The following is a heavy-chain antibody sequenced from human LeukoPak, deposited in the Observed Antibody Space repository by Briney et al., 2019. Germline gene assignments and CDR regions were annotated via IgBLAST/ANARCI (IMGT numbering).Heavy chain of an antibody. J-gene: IGHJ4*02. CDR2: INTDGSST. Sequence: PGGSLRLSCAASGFTFSSYWMHWVRQAPGKGLVWVSRINTDGSSTSYADSVKGRFTISRDNAKNTLYLQMNSLRAEDTAVYYCARDPYSSSPPYFDYWGQGTLVTVSS. CDR3: ARDPYSSSPPYFDY. V-gene: IGHV3-74*01. D-gene: IGHD4-11*01. CDR1: GFTFSSYW.